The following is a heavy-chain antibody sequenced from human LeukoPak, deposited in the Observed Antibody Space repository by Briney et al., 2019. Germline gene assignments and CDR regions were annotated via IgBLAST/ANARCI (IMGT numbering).Heavy chain of an antibody. CDR1: GGSISSYY. V-gene: IGHV4-4*07. CDR2: IYTSGST. J-gene: IGHJ4*02. Sequence: SETLSLTCTVSGGSISSYYWSWIRQPAGKGLEWIGRIYTSGSTNYNPSLKSRVTMSVDTSKNQFSLKLSSVTAADTAVYYCARVASYDFWSGYYHFDYWGQGTLVTVSS. CDR3: ARVASYDFWSGYYHFDY. D-gene: IGHD3-3*01.